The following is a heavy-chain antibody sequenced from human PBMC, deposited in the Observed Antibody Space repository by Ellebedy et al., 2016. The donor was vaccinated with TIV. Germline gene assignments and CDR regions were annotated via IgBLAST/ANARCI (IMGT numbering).Heavy chain of an antibody. J-gene: IGHJ6*02. D-gene: IGHD2/OR15-2a*01. CDR1: GDYISSYY. CDR3: ASLKGESVYYGLDV. CDR2: IYSSGTT. V-gene: IGHV4-59*01. Sequence: SETLSLTXTVSGDYISSYYWSWIRQPPGKGLEWIGYIYSSGTTVYSPSLKSRVTISIDTSKNQFSLRLSSVTAADAAVYYCASLKGESVYYGLDVWGQGTTVTVSS.